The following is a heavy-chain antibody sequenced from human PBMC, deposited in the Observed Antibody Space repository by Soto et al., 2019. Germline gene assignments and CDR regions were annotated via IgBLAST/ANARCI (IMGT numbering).Heavy chain of an antibody. V-gene: IGHV4-59*01. D-gene: IGHD3-10*01. CDR1: GGSISSYY. Sequence: PSETLSLTCTVSGGSISSYYWSWIRQPPGKGLEGIGYIYYRGSTNYNPSLKSRVTISVDTSKNQFSPKLSSVTAADTAVYYCARVPYYGSGSYPKYYYYYGMDVWGQGTTVTVSS. J-gene: IGHJ6*02. CDR3: ARVPYYGSGSYPKYYYYYGMDV. CDR2: IYYRGST.